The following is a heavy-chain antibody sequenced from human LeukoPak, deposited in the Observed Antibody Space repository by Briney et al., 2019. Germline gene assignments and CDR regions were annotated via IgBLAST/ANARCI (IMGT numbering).Heavy chain of an antibody. J-gene: IGHJ3*02. D-gene: IGHD3-3*01. CDR2: ISYDGSNK. CDR3: ARDPDYDFWRDALDI. CDR1: GFAFSSYA. Sequence: GGSLRLSCAASGFAFSSYAMHWVRQAPGKGLEWVAVISYDGSNKYYADSVKGRFTISRDNSKNTLYLQMNSLRAEDTAVYYCARDPDYDFWRDALDIWGQGTMVTVSS. V-gene: IGHV3-30-3*01.